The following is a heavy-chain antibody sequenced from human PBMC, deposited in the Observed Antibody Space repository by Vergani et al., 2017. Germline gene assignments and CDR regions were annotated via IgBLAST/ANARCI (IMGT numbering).Heavy chain of an antibody. J-gene: IGHJ1*01. CDR2: INHSGST. D-gene: IGHD6-6*01. CDR3: ARVIAARRAAEYFQH. CDR1: GGSFSGYY. V-gene: IGHV4-34*01. Sequence: QVQLQQWGAGLLKPSETLSLTCAVYGGSFSGYYWSWIRQPPGKGLEWIGEINHSGSTYYNPSLKSRVTISVDTSKNQFSLKLSSVTAADTAVYYCARVIAARRAAEYFQHWGQGTLVTVSS.